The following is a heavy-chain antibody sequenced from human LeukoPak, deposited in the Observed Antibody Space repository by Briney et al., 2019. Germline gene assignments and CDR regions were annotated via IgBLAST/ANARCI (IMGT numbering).Heavy chain of an antibody. Sequence: PGGSLRLSCAASGFTFSSYWMHWVRQAPGKGLVWVSRINSDGSSTSYADSVKGRFTISRDDAKNTLYLQMNSLRAEDTAVYYCARDNPVAGFDYWGQGTLVTVSS. J-gene: IGHJ4*02. CDR3: ARDNPVAGFDY. V-gene: IGHV3-74*01. CDR2: INSDGSST. D-gene: IGHD6-19*01. CDR1: GFTFSSYW.